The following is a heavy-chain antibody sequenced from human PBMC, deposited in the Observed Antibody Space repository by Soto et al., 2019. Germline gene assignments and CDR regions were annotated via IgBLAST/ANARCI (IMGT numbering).Heavy chain of an antibody. D-gene: IGHD2-21*02. J-gene: IGHJ4*02. CDR1: GFTFSSYA. CDR2: ISGSGGST. Sequence: GGSLRLSCAASGFTFSSYAMSWVRQAPGKGLEWVSAISGSGGSTYYADSVKGRFTISRDNSKNTLYLQMNSLRAEDTAVYYCAKAGGLIVVVTAMYNYWGQGTLVTVSS. CDR3: AKAGGLIVVVTAMYNY. V-gene: IGHV3-23*01.